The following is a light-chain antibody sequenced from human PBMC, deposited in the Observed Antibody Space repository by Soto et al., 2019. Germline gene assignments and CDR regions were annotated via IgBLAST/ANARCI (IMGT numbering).Light chain of an antibody. CDR1: QTVINW. CDR2: KAS. Sequence: DIPMTQSPSTLSASVGDRVSITCRASQTVINWLAWYQQKPGKAPKLLIYKASSLEGGVPSRFSGSGSGTEFTLTISSLQPDDFATYYCHHYNSYPWTFGQGTKVDI. V-gene: IGKV1-5*03. J-gene: IGKJ1*01. CDR3: HHYNSYPWT.